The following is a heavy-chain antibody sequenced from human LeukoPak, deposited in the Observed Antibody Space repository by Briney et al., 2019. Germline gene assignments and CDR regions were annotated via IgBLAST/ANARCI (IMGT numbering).Heavy chain of an antibody. CDR3: VRGGGLPNCGGYCPPDT. CDR2: FHHTVGI. J-gene: IGHJ3*02. CDR1: GGSISHVAYS. V-gene: IGHV4-30-2*01. Sequence: RPSETLSLTCTVSGGSISHVAYSWRWIRQPPGEGLEWIGLFHHTVGIDYKPSLKSRVTISGDRTKNQLSLTLTSVTAADTAVYYCVRGGGLPNCGGYCPPDTWGQGKMVIVSS. D-gene: IGHD2-21*02.